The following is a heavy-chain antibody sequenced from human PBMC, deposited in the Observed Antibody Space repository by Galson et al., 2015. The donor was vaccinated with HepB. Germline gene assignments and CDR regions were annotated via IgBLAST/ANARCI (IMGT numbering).Heavy chain of an antibody. Sequence: SLRLSCAASGFTFSSYAMSWVRQAPGKGLEWVSAISGSGGSTYYADSVKGRFTISRDNSKNTLYLQMNSLRAEDTAVYYCAKDPAHDGPWIQLWGYWGQGTLVTVSS. CDR1: GFTFSSYA. V-gene: IGHV3-23*01. J-gene: IGHJ4*02. CDR3: AKDPAHDGPWIQLWGY. D-gene: IGHD5-18*01. CDR2: ISGSGGST.